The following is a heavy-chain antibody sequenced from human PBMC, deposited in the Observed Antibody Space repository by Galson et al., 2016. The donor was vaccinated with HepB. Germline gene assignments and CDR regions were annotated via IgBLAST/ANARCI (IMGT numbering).Heavy chain of an antibody. CDR1: VGSMNSVGYS. Sequence: TLSLTCTVSVGSMNSVGYSWSWLRQHPGKGLEWIGYILYTGTTHYNPSLKSRLTMSVDTSKNQFSLKLSSVTAADTAVYYCARELTPEAFDIWGQGTMVIVSS. J-gene: IGHJ3*02. V-gene: IGHV4-31*03. CDR2: ILYTGTT. CDR3: ARELTPEAFDI. D-gene: IGHD4-23*01.